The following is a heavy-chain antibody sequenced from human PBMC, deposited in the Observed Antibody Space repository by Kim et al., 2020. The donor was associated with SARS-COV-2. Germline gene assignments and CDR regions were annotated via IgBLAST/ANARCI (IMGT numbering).Heavy chain of an antibody. CDR3: AKVRATTSSPFDY. V-gene: IGHV3-23*01. J-gene: IGHJ4*02. CDR1: GFTFSNYA. Sequence: GGSLRLSCAASGFTFSNYAMGWVRRAPLQGLSFFSPIFFCFLSTHYADSVKGRFTISRDNSKHTLCLQMNSLRAEDTAVYYCAKVRATTSSPFDYWGKGTLVTVSS. D-gene: IGHD1-26*01. CDR2: IFFCFLST.